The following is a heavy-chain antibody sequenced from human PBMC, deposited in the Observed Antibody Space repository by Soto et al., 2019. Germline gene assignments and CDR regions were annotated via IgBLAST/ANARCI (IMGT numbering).Heavy chain of an antibody. Sequence: QVQLQESGPGLVKPSETLSLTCTVSGGSISSYYWSWIRQPPGKGLEWIGYIYYSGSTNYNPSLKSRVTISVDTSKSQFSLKLSSVTAADTAVYYCASRTWSGYEDAFAIWGQGTMVTVSS. D-gene: IGHD5-12*01. CDR2: IYYSGST. V-gene: IGHV4-59*08. CDR3: ASRTWSGYEDAFAI. CDR1: GGSISSYY. J-gene: IGHJ3*02.